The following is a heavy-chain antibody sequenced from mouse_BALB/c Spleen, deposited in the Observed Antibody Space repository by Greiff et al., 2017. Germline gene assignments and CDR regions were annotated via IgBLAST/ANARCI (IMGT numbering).Heavy chain of an antibody. CDR1: GFTFSSFG. CDR2: ISSGSSTI. CDR3: ARSGYGNYLDY. Sequence: EVMLVESGGGLVQPGGSRKLSCAASGFTFSSFGMHWVRQAPEKGLEWVAYISSGSSTIYYADTVKGRFTISRDNPKNTLFLQMTSLRSEDTAMYYCARSGYGNYLDYWGQGTSVTVSS. D-gene: IGHD2-10*02. J-gene: IGHJ4*01. V-gene: IGHV5-17*02.